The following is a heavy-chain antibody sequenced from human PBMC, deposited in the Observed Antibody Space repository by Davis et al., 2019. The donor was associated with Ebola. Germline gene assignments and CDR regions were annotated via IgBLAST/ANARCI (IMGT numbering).Heavy chain of an antibody. V-gene: IGHV3-20*04. CDR1: GFTFDDYG. CDR2: INWNGGST. D-gene: IGHD3-22*01. CDR3: ARAGYYDSSGLDY. Sequence: GESLKISCAASGFTFDDYGMSWVRQAPGKGLEWVSGINWNGGSTGYADSVKGRFTISRDNAKNSLYLKMNSLRAEDTALYYCARAGYYDSSGLDYWGQGTLVTVSS. J-gene: IGHJ4*02.